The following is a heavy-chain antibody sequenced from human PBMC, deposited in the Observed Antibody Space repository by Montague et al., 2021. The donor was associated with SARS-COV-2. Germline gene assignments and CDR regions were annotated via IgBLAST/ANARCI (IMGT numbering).Heavy chain of an antibody. CDR3: ARGRHLGRGMDV. J-gene: IGHJ6*02. V-gene: IGHV6-1*01. D-gene: IGHD7-27*01. Sequence: YADSVKSRITIDPDTSKNQVSLQLRSVTPEDTAVYFCARGRHLGRGMDVCGQGTTVTVSS.